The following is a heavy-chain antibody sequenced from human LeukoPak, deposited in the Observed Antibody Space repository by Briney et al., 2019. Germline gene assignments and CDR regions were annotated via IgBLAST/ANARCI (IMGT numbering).Heavy chain of an antibody. CDR2: IYYSGST. CDR1: GGSISSYY. V-gene: IGHV4-59*01. J-gene: IGHJ5*02. D-gene: IGHD3-10*01. CDR3: ARDAHTYYGPPWFDP. Sequence: SETLSLTCTVSGGSISSYYWSWIRQPPGKGLEWIGYIYYSGSTNYNPSLKSRVTISVDTSKNQFSLKLSSVTAADTAVYYCARDAHTYYGPPWFDPWGQGTLVTVSS.